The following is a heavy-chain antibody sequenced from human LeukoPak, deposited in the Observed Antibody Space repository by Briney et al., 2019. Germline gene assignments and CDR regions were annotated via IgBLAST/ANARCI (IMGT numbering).Heavy chain of an antibody. CDR2: IYYSGST. J-gene: IGHJ4*02. Sequence: SETLSLTCTVSGGSISSSSYYWGWIRQPPGKGLEWIGSIYYSGSTYYNPSLKSRVTISVDTSKNQFSLKLSSVTAADTAVYYCARIIVGATFLDYWGQGTLATVSS. CDR1: GGSISSSSYY. D-gene: IGHD1-26*01. CDR3: ARIIVGATFLDY. V-gene: IGHV4-39*07.